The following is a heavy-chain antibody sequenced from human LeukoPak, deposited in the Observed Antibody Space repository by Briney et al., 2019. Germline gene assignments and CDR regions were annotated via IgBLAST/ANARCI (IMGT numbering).Heavy chain of an antibody. D-gene: IGHD2-2*01. CDR1: GGSISSSSYY. CDR3: ARLICSTSCYYYYYYYMDV. J-gene: IGHJ6*03. CDR2: IYYSGST. Sequence: SETLSLTCTVSGGSISSSSYYWGWIRQPPGKGLEWIGSIYYSGSTYYNPSLKSRVTISVDTSKNQFSLKLSPVTAADTAVYYCARLICSTSCYYYYYYYMDVWGKGTTVTVSS. V-gene: IGHV4-39*01.